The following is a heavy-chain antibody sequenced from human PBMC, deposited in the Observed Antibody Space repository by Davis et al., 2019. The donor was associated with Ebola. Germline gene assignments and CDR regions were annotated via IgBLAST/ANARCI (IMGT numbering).Heavy chain of an antibody. CDR1: GFTFSSSA. V-gene: IGHV3-23*01. Sequence: GESLKISCAASGFTFSSSAMSWGRQAPGKGLEWVSSIGGSGGSIYYADSVKGRFTISRDNAKNSLYLQMNSLRAEDTAVYYCAKDGSSSEILYYYYGMDVWGQGTTVTVSS. J-gene: IGHJ6*02. CDR2: IGGSGGSI. D-gene: IGHD6-13*01. CDR3: AKDGSSSEILYYYYGMDV.